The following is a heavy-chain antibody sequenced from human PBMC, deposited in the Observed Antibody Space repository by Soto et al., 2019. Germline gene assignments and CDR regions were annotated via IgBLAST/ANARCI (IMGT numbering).Heavy chain of an antibody. CDR2: ISYDGSNK. J-gene: IGHJ4*02. V-gene: IGHV3-30*18. Sequence: LRLSCAASGFTFSSNGMHWVRQAPGKGLEWVAVISYDGSNKYQADSVKGRFTISRDNSKNTLYLQMNSLRAEDTAVYYCAKDHGYSSFCVDYWGQGTLVTVSS. D-gene: IGHD6-19*01. CDR3: AKDHGYSSFCVDY. CDR1: GFTFSSNG.